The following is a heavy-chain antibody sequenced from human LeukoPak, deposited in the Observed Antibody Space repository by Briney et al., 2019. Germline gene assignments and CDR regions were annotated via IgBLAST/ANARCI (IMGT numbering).Heavy chain of an antibody. J-gene: IGHJ5*02. CDR2: IYTSGST. V-gene: IGHV4-61*02. CDR1: GGSISSGSYY. D-gene: IGHD4-17*01. Sequence: PSQTLSLTCTVSGGSISSGSYYWSWTRQPAGKGLEWIGRIYTSGSTNYNPSLKSRVTISVDTSKNQFSLKLSSVTAADTAVYYCARQHDYGDYWFDPWGQGTLVTVSS. CDR3: ARQHDYGDYWFDP.